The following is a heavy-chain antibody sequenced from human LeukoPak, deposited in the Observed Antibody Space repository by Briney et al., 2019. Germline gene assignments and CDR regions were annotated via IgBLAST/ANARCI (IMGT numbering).Heavy chain of an antibody. Sequence: GGSLRLSCAASGFTFSSYWMHWVRQAPGKGLVWVSRINSDGSSTSYADSVKGRFTISRDNAKNTLYLQMNSLRAEDTAVYYCARRPYCTNGVCYPFDYWGREPWSPSPQ. J-gene: IGHJ4*02. CDR1: GFTFSSYW. D-gene: IGHD2-8*01. CDR3: ARRPYCTNGVCYPFDY. CDR2: INSDGSST. V-gene: IGHV3-74*01.